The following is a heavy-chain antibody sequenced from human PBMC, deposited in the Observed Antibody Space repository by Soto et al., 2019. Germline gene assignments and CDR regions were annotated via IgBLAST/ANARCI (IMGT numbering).Heavy chain of an antibody. J-gene: IGHJ5*02. V-gene: IGHV4-39*01. CDR1: GGSISSGSYY. CDR2: IYYSGST. Sequence: SETLSLTCSVSGGSISSGSYYWGWIRQPPGKGLEWIASIYYSGSTYYNPSLKSRVTIFVDTSKNQFSLKLSSVTAADTALYYCARQGYYGSGSYYKFRWFDPWGQGTLVTVSS. D-gene: IGHD3-10*01. CDR3: ARQGYYGSGSYYKFRWFDP.